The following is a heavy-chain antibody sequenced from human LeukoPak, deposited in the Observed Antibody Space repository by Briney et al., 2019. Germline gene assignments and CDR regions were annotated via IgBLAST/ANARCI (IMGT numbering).Heavy chain of an antibody. Sequence: GGSLRLSCAASGLTVSKNYMSWVRQAPGKGLESVSVIYSGGSTYYADSVKGRFSISRDNSKDTLFLQMNSLRVEDTAVYYCATSTGYSGSWQPPNDYWGRGTLVTVSS. V-gene: IGHV3-53*01. CDR3: ATSTGYSGSWQPPNDY. D-gene: IGHD6-13*01. CDR1: GLTVSKNY. CDR2: IYSGGST. J-gene: IGHJ4*02.